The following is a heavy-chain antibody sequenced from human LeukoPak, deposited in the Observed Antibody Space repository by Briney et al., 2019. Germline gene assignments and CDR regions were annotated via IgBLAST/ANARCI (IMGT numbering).Heavy chain of an antibody. CDR1: GFTFSSYS. J-gene: IGHJ4*02. CDR3: AGYCSGGSCYSAFDY. D-gene: IGHD2-15*01. V-gene: IGHV3-21*01. CDR2: ISSSSSYI. Sequence: PGGSLRLSCAASGFTFSSYSMNWVRQAPGKGLEWVSSISSSSSYIYYADSVKGRFTTSRDNAKNSLYLQMNSLRAEDTAVYYCAGYCSGGSCYSAFDYWGQGTLVTVSS.